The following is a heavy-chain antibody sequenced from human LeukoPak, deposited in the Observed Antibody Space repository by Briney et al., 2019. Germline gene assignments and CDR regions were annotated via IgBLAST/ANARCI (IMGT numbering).Heavy chain of an antibody. CDR1: GGTFSSYT. V-gene: IGHV1-69*04. D-gene: IGHD2-2*01. CDR3: ARDESCSTATCLSFFDY. CDR2: IIPILDLA. J-gene: IGHJ4*02. Sequence: SVKVSCKASGGTFSSYTISWVRQAPGQGLEWMGRIIPILDLANYAQKFQGRVMITADRSTSTAYMELSSLRSEDTAVYHCARDESCSTATCLSFFDYWGQGTLVTVSS.